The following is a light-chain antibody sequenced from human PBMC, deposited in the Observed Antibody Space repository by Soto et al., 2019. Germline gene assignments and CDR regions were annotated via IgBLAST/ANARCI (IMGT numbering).Light chain of an antibody. CDR3: QQYLSGQWT. Sequence: DIVMTTSPDSLAVSLGERATINCKSSKSLLYDLNNKKCLAWYQQKPGQPPKLLIYWASTRESGVPDRFSGSGSGTHFTLTISSLQAEDVAIYYGQQYLSGQWTFGQGTKVEIK. J-gene: IGKJ1*01. V-gene: IGKV4-1*01. CDR1: KSLLYDLNNKKC. CDR2: WAS.